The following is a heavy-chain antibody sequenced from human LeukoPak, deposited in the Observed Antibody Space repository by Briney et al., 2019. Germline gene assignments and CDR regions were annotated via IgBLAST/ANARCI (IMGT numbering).Heavy chain of an antibody. V-gene: IGHV4-4*07. Sequence: SETLSLTCTVSGGSISSYYWSWIRQPAGKGLEWIGRIYTSGSTNYNPSLKSRVTMSVDTSKNQFSLKLSSVTAADTAVYYCAREVRYFGYSSSPNSPRYYMDVWGKGATVTVSS. J-gene: IGHJ6*03. CDR3: AREVRYFGYSSSPNSPRYYMDV. CDR1: GGSISSYY. D-gene: IGHD6-13*01. CDR2: IYTSGST.